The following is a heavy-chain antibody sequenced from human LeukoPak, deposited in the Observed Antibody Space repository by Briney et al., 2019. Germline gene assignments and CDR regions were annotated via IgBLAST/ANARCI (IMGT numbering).Heavy chain of an antibody. V-gene: IGHV3-30-3*01. D-gene: IGHD6-13*01. CDR1: GFPFSSSA. CDR2: ITYDRNNK. CDR3: ASGYSSSWCDY. J-gene: IGHJ4*02. Sequence: GGSLRLSCAASGFPFSSSAMHGVRQAPGKGREWVAVITYDRNNKYYAASVKGRFTIYRDNSKNTLYLQMNSLRAEDTAVYYCASGYSSSWCDYWGQGTLVTVSS.